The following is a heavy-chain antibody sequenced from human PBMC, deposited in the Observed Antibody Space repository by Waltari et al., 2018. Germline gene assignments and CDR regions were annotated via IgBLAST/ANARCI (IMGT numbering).Heavy chain of an antibody. J-gene: IGHJ3*02. CDR1: GAPISSHY. Sequence: QVQLQESDPGLVKPSETLSLTCTASGAPISSHYWSWIRQPPGKGLEWIGYIYYSGSTNYNPSLKSRVTISVDTSKNQFSLKLSSVTAADTAVYYCASMGANDAFDIWGQGTMVTVSS. CDR3: ASMGANDAFDI. V-gene: IGHV4-59*11. CDR2: IYYSGST.